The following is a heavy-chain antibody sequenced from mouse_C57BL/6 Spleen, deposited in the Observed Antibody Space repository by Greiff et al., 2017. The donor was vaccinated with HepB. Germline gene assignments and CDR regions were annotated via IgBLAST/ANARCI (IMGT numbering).Heavy chain of an antibody. J-gene: IGHJ2*01. V-gene: IGHV1-54*01. Sequence: VQLQQSGAELVRPGTSVKVSCKASGYAFTNYLIEWVKQRPGQGLEWIGVINPGSGGTNYNEKFKGKATLTADKSSSTAYMQLSSLTSEDSAVYFGARDSSGYVGYFDYWGQGTTLTVSS. D-gene: IGHD3-2*02. CDR3: ARDSSGYVGYFDY. CDR2: INPGSGGT. CDR1: GYAFTNYL.